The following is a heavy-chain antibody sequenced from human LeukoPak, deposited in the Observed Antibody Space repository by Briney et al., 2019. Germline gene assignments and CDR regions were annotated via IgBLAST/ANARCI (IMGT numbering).Heavy chain of an antibody. CDR1: GVSISNYY. D-gene: IGHD3-3*01. Sequence: KASETLSLTCTVSGVSISNYYWNWIRQSPEKGLEWIGYVDYLGSTNYNPSLESRLTMSLDTSEHQISLKMYSLTAADTAVYYCAGGRVVNRFDYWGQGTLVTVSS. J-gene: IGHJ4*02. V-gene: IGHV4-59*01. CDR3: AGGRVVNRFDY. CDR2: VDYLGST.